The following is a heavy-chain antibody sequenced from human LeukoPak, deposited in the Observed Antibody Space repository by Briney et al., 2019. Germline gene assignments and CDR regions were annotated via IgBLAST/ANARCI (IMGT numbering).Heavy chain of an antibody. D-gene: IGHD3-22*01. CDR1: GFTFSSYA. Sequence: GGSLRLSCAASGFTFSSYAMSWVRQAPGKGLECFSAISGSGGSTYYADSVKGRFTISRDNSKNTLYLQMNSLRAEDTAVYYCAKRLYYDSSGYYYHNWFDPWGQGTLVTVSS. V-gene: IGHV3-23*01. CDR3: AKRLYYDSSGYYYHNWFDP. J-gene: IGHJ5*02. CDR2: ISGSGGST.